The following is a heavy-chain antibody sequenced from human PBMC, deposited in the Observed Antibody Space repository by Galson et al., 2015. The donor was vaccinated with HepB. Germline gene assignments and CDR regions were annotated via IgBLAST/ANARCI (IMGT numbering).Heavy chain of an antibody. Sequence: SLRLYCAASGFTFSSYGMSWVRQAPGKGLEWVSTISGSGGNTYYADSVKGRFTISRDDSKNTLYLQMNSLRDEDTAVYYCAKFYGADLLWFGELWDWGQGTLVTVSS. CDR2: ISGSGGNT. J-gene: IGHJ4*02. CDR3: AKFYGADLLWFGELWD. V-gene: IGHV3-23*01. D-gene: IGHD3-10*01. CDR1: GFTFSSYG.